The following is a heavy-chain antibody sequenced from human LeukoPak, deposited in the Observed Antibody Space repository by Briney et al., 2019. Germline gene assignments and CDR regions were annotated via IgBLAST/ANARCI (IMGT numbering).Heavy chain of an antibody. J-gene: IGHJ2*01. CDR1: GGTFSSYA. Sequence: ASVKVSCKASGGTFSSYAISWVRQAPGQGLEWMGGIIPIFGTANYAQKFQGRVTITADESTSTAYMELSSLRSEDTAVYYCARGSNLPWYFDLWGRGTLVTVSS. CDR2: IIPIFGTA. CDR3: ARGSNLPWYFDL. D-gene: IGHD1-14*01. V-gene: IGHV1-69*13.